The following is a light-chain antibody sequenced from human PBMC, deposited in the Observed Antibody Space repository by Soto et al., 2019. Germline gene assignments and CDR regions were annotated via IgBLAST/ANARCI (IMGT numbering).Light chain of an antibody. V-gene: IGKV3-15*01. CDR3: QQYNNWWT. CDR1: QSVSNN. Sequence: EIVMTQSPATLSVSPGERATLSCRASQSVSNNLAWYQKKPGQAPRLLIYGASTRATGIPARFSGSGSGTEFTLTISSLQSDDFALYYCQQYNNWWTFGQGTRVEIK. CDR2: GAS. J-gene: IGKJ1*01.